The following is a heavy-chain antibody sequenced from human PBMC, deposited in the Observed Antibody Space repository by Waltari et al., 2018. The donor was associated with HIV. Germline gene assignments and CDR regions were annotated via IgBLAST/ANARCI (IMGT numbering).Heavy chain of an antibody. J-gene: IGHJ4*02. CDR1: GFPFRPFA. CDR3: ARDGFFDDSRPLDL. V-gene: IGHV3-30*04. D-gene: IGHD3-22*01. CDR2: ISYGGRNK. Sequence: QVPLVESGGGVVQPGGSLSLSCVAPGFPFRPFAFLWVRQAPGKGLEWVALISYGGRNKVYADSVKGRFTISRDNSKNTLYLQMNSLRAEDTAVYYCARDGFFDDSRPLDLWGQGTLVTVSS.